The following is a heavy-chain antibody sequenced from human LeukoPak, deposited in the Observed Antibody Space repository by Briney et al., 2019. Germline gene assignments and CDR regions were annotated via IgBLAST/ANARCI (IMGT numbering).Heavy chain of an antibody. Sequence: GGPLRLSCAASGFTFSSYSMNWVRQAPGKGLEWVSYISSSSSTIYYADSVKGRFTISRDNAKNSLYLQMNSLRDEDTAVYYCARDRFYCSSTSCSTPGWDYFDYWGQGTLVTVSS. J-gene: IGHJ4*02. CDR2: ISSSSSTI. CDR3: ARDRFYCSSTSCSTPGWDYFDY. CDR1: GFTFSSYS. V-gene: IGHV3-48*02. D-gene: IGHD2-2*01.